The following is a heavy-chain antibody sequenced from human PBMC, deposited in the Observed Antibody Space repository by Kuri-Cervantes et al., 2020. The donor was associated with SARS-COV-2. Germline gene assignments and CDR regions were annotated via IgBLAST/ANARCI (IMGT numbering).Heavy chain of an antibody. D-gene: IGHD3-16*01. Sequence: SETLSLTCSVSGGSLSPYYWSWIRQPPGTGLEYIGYIYYSGTTNCNPSLKSRVSISVDTSKNQFSLKLSSVTAADTAVYYCARGVPVRGSIPVGAGTFDYWGQGTLVTVSS. CDR2: IYYSGTT. J-gene: IGHJ4*02. V-gene: IGHV4-59*12. CDR1: GGSLSPYY. CDR3: ARGVPVRGSIPVGAGTFDY.